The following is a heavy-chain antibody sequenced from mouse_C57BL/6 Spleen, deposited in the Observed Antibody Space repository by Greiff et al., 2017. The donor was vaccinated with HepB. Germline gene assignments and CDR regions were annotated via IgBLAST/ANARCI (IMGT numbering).Heavy chain of an antibody. CDR3: TRGTTVQPFAY. CDR2: ISSGGDYI. CDR1: GFTFSSYA. D-gene: IGHD1-1*01. Sequence: EVKVEESGEGLVKPGGSLKLSCAASGFTFSSYAMSWVRQTPEKRLEWVAYISSGGDYIYYADTVKGRFTISRDNARNTLYLQMSSLKSEDTAMYYCTRGTTVQPFAYWGQGTLVTVSA. J-gene: IGHJ3*01. V-gene: IGHV5-9-1*02.